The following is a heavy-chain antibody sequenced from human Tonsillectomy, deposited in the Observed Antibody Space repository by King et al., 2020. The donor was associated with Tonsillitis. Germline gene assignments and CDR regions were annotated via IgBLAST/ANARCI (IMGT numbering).Heavy chain of an antibody. CDR3: ATDRKYYFDS. Sequence: VQLVESGGGVVQPGRSLRLSCRASGFTFRSSAIHWVRPAPGKGLEWGAFISDDGAHIYFSDPVNGRFTISRDNSNNTLYPQMNSLRPEDTALFYCATDRKYYFDSWGQGTLVTVSS. V-gene: IGHV3-30*17. CDR1: GFTFRSSA. CDR2: ISDDGAHI. J-gene: IGHJ4*02.